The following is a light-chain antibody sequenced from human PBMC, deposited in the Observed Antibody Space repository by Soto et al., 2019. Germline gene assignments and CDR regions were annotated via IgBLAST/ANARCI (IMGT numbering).Light chain of an antibody. Sequence: QSALTQPPSASGSPGQSVTISCTGNSSDVGGYNYVSWYQQHPGKAPKLIIYEVTKRPSGVPDRFSGSKSGNTASLTVSGLQAEDEADYYCSSYAYTNNLVFGGGTKVTVL. CDR1: SSDVGGYNY. J-gene: IGLJ3*02. CDR2: EVT. CDR3: SSYAYTNNLV. V-gene: IGLV2-8*01.